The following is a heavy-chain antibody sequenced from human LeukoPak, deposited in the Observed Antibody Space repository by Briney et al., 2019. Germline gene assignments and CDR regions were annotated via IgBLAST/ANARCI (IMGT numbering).Heavy chain of an antibody. Sequence: PGGSLRLSCAASGFTVSSNYMTWARQAPGKGLEWVSVIYSDGSTYYADSMKHRFTISTDNSQDTLYLQMNSLRPEDTAVYYCARRYRYFDYWGQGTLVTVSS. D-gene: IGHD3-16*02. J-gene: IGHJ4*02. CDR2: IYSDGST. V-gene: IGHV3-66*04. CDR3: ARRYRYFDY. CDR1: GFTVSSNY.